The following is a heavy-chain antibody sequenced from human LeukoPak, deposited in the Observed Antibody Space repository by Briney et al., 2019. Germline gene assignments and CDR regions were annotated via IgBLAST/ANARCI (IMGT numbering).Heavy chain of an antibody. Sequence: PGRSLRLSCAASGFTFRSYGMHWVRQAPGKGLEWVSVIWFDGSNKYYADSVKGRFTISRDNSNNTLYLQMSGLRAEDTAVYYCARDMDGSGWSSFDYWGQGTLVTVSS. V-gene: IGHV3-33*01. CDR3: ARDMDGSGWSSFDY. J-gene: IGHJ4*02. CDR2: IWFDGSNK. D-gene: IGHD6-19*01. CDR1: GFTFRSYG.